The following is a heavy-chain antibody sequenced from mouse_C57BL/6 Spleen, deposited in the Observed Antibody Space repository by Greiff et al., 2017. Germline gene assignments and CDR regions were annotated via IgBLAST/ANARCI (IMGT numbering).Heavy chain of an antibody. J-gene: IGHJ4*01. CDR2: IYPGDGDT. CDR3: ARVDRSSPYAMDY. V-gene: IGHV1-82*01. D-gene: IGHD1-1*01. CDR1: GYAFSSSW. Sequence: VMLVESGPELVKPGASVKISCKASGYAFSSSWMNWVKQRPGKGLEWIGRIYPGDGDTNYTGKFKGKATMTADKSSSTSYMQLSSLTSADSAVYFCARVDRSSPYAMDYWGQGTSVTGSS.